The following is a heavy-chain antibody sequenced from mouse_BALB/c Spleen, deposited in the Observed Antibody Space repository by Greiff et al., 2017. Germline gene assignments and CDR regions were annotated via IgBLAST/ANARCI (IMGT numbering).Heavy chain of an antibody. V-gene: IGHV1-7*01. CDR1: GYTFTSYW. J-gene: IGHJ2*01. CDR3: ARSIYYYGSSYFDY. Sequence: QVHVKQSGAELAKPGASVKMSCKASGYTFTSYWMHWVKQRPGQGLEWIGYINPSTGYTEYNQKFKDKATLTADKSSSTAYMQLSSLTSEDSAVYYCARSIYYYGSSYFDYWGQGTTLTVSS. D-gene: IGHD1-1*01. CDR2: INPSTGYT.